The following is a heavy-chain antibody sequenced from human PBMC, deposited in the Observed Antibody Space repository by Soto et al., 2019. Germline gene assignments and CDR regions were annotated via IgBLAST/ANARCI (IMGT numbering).Heavy chain of an antibody. CDR3: ARLTAYDF. D-gene: IGHD3-9*01. V-gene: IGHV3-23*01. CDR2: ISGGGGVT. J-gene: IGHJ4*02. Sequence: EVQLLESGGGLVQPGESLRLSCRASGFTFSTYAMTWVRQAPGKGLEWVSSISGGGGVTYYADSVKGRFTISRDNSKNTLFLQMNTLRVADTAVYYCARLTAYDFWGQGTLVTVSS. CDR1: GFTFSTYA.